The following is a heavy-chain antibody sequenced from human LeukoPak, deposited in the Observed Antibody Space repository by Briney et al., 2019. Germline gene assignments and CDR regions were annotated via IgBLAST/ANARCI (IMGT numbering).Heavy chain of an antibody. J-gene: IGHJ3*02. V-gene: IGHV4-4*07. CDR3: ARGSGPMVRGVIPRFAFDI. CDR2: IYTSGST. Sequence: SETLSLTCTASGFSISSYYRSWIRQPAGKGLEWIGRIYTSGSTNYNPSLKSRVTMSVDTSKNQFSLKLSSVNAAGTAVYYCARGSGPMVRGVIPRFAFDIWGQGTMVTVSS. D-gene: IGHD3-10*01. CDR1: GFSISSYY.